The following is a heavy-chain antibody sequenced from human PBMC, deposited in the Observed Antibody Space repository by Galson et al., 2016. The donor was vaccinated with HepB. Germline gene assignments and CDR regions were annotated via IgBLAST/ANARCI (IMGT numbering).Heavy chain of an antibody. CDR3: AREAYSGGWFFSH. J-gene: IGHJ4*02. V-gene: IGHV3-30-3*01. CDR1: GFILSNYA. Sequence: SLRLSCAASGFILSNYAMHWVRQAPGKGLEWVAMISYDGGTEYYADSVKGRFTVSRDNSENTLYLQINSLRIEDTAVYYCAREAYSGGWFFSHWGQGTLVVVSS. CDR2: ISYDGGTE. D-gene: IGHD6-19*01.